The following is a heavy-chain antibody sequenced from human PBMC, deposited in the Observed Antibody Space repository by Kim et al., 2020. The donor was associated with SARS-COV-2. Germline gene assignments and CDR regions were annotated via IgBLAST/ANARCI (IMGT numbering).Heavy chain of an antibody. CDR1: GFTFSSYA. J-gene: IGHJ4*02. CDR2: ISYDGSNK. V-gene: IGHV3-30*04. D-gene: IGHD3-22*01. CDR3: ARGYYYDSSGYDY. Sequence: GGSLRLSCAASGFTFSSYAMHWVRQAPGKGLEWVAVISYDGSNKYYADSVKGRFTISRDNSKNTLYLQMNSLRAEDTAVYYCARGYYYDSSGYDYWGQGT.